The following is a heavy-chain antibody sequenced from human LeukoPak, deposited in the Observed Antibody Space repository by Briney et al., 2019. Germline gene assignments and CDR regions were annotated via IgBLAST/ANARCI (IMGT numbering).Heavy chain of an antibody. J-gene: IGHJ6*02. Sequence: PGGSLRLSCAASGFTFSSYWMSWVRQAPGKGLEWVANIKQDGSEKYYVDSVKGRFTISRDNAKNSLYLQMNSLRAEDTAVYYCAIWYSSSKRYYGMDVWGQGATVTVSS. CDR1: GFTFSSYW. V-gene: IGHV3-7*01. D-gene: IGHD6-13*01. CDR2: IKQDGSEK. CDR3: AIWYSSSKRYYGMDV.